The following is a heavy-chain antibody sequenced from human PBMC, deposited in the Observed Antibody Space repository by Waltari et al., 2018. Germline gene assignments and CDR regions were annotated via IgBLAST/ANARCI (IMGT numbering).Heavy chain of an antibody. CDR3: ARGGAGVLLGVNSEFDY. D-gene: IGHD1-26*01. CDR1: GGSISSSNW. V-gene: IGHV4-4*02. Sequence: QVQLQESGPGLVKPSGTLSLTCAVSGGSISSSNWWSWVRQPPGKGLEWIGEIYHSGSTNFNPSLKIRVTISVDKSKTQFSLKLSSGTAADTAVYYCARGGAGVLLGVNSEFDYWGQGTLVTVSS. J-gene: IGHJ4*02. CDR2: IYHSGST.